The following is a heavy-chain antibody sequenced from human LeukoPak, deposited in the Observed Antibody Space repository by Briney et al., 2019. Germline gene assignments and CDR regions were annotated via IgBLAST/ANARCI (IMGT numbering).Heavy chain of an antibody. CDR2: ISGSGGST. Sequence: GGSLRLSCAASGFTFSSYAMSWVRQAPGKGLEWVSAISGSGGSTYYADSVKGRFTISRDNSKNTLYLQMNSLRAEDTAMYYCARTVSADPYAFDIWGQGTMVTVSS. CDR3: ARTVSADPYAFDI. V-gene: IGHV3-23*01. J-gene: IGHJ3*02. D-gene: IGHD1-1*01. CDR1: GFTFSSYA.